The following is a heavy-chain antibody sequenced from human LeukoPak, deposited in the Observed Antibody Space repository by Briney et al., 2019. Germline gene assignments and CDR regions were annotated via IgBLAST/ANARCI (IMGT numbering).Heavy chain of an antibody. V-gene: IGHV4-4*07. CDR3: ARGIAVYSTNYYYYYMDV. CDR2: IYTSGST. D-gene: IGHD6-19*01. J-gene: IGHJ6*03. Sequence: SETLSLTCTVSGGSISSYYWSWIRQPAGKGLEWIGRIYTSGSTNYNPSLKSRVTMSVDTSKNQFSLKLSSVTAADTAVYYCARGIAVYSTNYYYYYMDVWGKGTTVTVSS. CDR1: GGSISSYY.